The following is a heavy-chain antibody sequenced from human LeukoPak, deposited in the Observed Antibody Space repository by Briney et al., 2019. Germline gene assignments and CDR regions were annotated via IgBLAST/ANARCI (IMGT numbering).Heavy chain of an antibody. CDR3: ARGGEYSYGYGVSEY. CDR1: GFTVSTDY. CDR2: IYSSGSI. Sequence: HTGGSLRLSCAASGFTVSTDYMIRVRQAPGKGLEWVSVIYSSGSIYYTAAVKGRFTISRDNSKDTVYLQMNSLRGGDTAVYYCARGGEYSYGYGVSEYWGQGTLVTVSS. D-gene: IGHD5-18*01. V-gene: IGHV3-53*01. J-gene: IGHJ4*02.